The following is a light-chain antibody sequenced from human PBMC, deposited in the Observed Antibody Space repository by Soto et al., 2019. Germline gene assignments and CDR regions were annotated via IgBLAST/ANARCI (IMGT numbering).Light chain of an antibody. V-gene: IGKV1-5*01. CDR3: QQYNTYSYT. J-gene: IGKJ5*01. CDR2: DAS. CDR1: QSINIW. Sequence: DIQHTLTPSTLSASVGDRVTITCRASQSINIWLDSYQQKAGKATKLLIYDASTLENRVPLRFSGSGSGTEFTLTISGLQTDDFATYYCQQYNTYSYTFGQGTRLEI.